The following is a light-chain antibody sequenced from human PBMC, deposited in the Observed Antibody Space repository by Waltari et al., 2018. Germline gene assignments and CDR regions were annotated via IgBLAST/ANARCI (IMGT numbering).Light chain of an antibody. CDR1: QSVSSSY. Sequence: EIVLTQSPGTLSLSPGERATLSCRVSQSVSSSYLAWYQQKPGQAPVLLRYGASRTATAIPDTFSGSRSGTDFTLTSSRLEPEDFAVYYCQQYGSSPKTFGQGTKLEIK. CDR3: QQYGSSPKT. J-gene: IGKJ2*01. CDR2: GAS. V-gene: IGKV3-20*01.